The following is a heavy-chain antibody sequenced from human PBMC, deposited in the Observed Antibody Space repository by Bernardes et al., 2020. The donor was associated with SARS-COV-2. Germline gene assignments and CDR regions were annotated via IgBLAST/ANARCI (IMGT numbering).Heavy chain of an antibody. CDR1: GFTFSSYG. V-gene: IGHV3-33*08. CDR3: ARDALVNDAFDI. J-gene: IGHJ3*02. Sequence: SLRLSCAASGFTFSSYGMHWVRQAPGKGLAWVAVIWYDGSNKYYADSVKGRFTISRDNSKNTLYLQMNSLRAEDTAVYYCARDALVNDAFDIWGQGTTVTVSS. D-gene: IGHD3-9*01. CDR2: IWYDGSNK.